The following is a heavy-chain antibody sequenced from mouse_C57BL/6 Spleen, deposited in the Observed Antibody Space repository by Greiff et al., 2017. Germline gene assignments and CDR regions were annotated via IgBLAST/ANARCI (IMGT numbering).Heavy chain of an antibody. CDR1: GFTFSDYG. CDR3: ARRPGDY. J-gene: IGHJ2*01. CDR2: ISSGSSTT. V-gene: IGHV5-17*01. Sequence: EVKLVESGGGLVKPGGSLKLSCAASGFTFSDYGMHWVRQAPEKGLEWVAYISSGSSTTDYAAPVKGGFTISRDNAKNTLCLQMTGLRSEDTAVYYCARRPGDYWGQGATLTVSS.